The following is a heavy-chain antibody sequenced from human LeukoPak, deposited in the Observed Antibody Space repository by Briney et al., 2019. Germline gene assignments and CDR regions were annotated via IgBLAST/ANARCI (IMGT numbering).Heavy chain of an antibody. CDR2: IKTDGSVT. J-gene: IGHJ6*04. CDR3: GRDNNYKVDV. D-gene: IGHD4-11*01. Sequence: PGGSLRLSCSASGFTFSSYAMVWVRQAPGKGLVWVSNIKTDGSVTNYADSVKGRSTISRDNAKNTLYLQMNSLRAEDTAVYYCGRDNNYKVDVWGKGTTVTVSS. CDR1: GFTFSSYA. V-gene: IGHV3-74*01.